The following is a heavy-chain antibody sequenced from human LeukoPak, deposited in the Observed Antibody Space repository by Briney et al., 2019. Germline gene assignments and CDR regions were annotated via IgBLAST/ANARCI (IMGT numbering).Heavy chain of an antibody. V-gene: IGHV3-48*04. CDR1: GFTFSSYS. CDR2: ISSSSSTI. J-gene: IGHJ3*02. D-gene: IGHD1-26*01. CDR3: ARALGSWGAFDI. Sequence: GGSLRLSCAASGFTFSSYSMNWVRQAPGKGLEWVSYISSSSSTIYYADSVKGRFTISRDNAKNSLFLQMNSLRAEDTAVYYCARALGSWGAFDIWGQGTVVTVSS.